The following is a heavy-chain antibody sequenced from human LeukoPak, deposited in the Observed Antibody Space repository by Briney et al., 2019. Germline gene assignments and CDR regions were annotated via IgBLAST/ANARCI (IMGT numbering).Heavy chain of an antibody. V-gene: IGHV4-34*01. CDR3: ARGPDPAYSSSWYI. J-gene: IGHJ3*02. Sequence: SETLSLTCAVYGGSFSGYYWSWIRQPPGKGLEWIGEINHSGSTNYNPSLKSRVTISVDTSKNQFSLKPSSVTAADTAVYYCARGPDPAYSSSWYIWGQGTMVTVSS. CDR1: GGSFSGYY. D-gene: IGHD6-13*01. CDR2: INHSGST.